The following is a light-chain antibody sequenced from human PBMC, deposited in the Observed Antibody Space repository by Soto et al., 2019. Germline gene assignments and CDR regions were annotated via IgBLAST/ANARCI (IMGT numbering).Light chain of an antibody. CDR1: QSISSW. J-gene: IGKJ1*01. CDR3: QQYNGYSTWT. Sequence: DIQMTQSPSSVSASVGDRVTITCRASQSISSWLAWYQQKPGKAPKLLIYKASSLESGVPSRFSGSGSGTEFTLIISSLQPDDFATYYCQQYNGYSTWTFGQGTKVDIK. CDR2: KAS. V-gene: IGKV1-5*03.